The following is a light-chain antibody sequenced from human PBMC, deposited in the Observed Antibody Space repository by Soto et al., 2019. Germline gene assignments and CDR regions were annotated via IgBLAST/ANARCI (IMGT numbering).Light chain of an antibody. J-gene: IGLJ1*01. CDR2: EVS. V-gene: IGLV2-14*01. CDR1: SSDVGGYNY. CDR3: SSYTSSSTHYV. Sequence: QSVLTQPASVSGSPGQSITISCTGTSSDVGGYNYVSWYQQHPGKAPKLMIYEVSNRPSGVSNRFSGSKSGNTASLTISGLQAEDEADYYSSSYTSSSTHYVFGTGTKLTVL.